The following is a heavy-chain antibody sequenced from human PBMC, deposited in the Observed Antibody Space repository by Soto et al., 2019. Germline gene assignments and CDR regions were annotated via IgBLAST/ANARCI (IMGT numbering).Heavy chain of an antibody. V-gene: IGHV3-64D*06. CDR3: VKEAVLRFLVNGGMDV. Sequence: WWSLRLSCSASVFTFSSYAMHWFRQAPGKGLEYVSAISSNGGSTYYADSVKGRFTISRDNSKNTLYLQMSSLRAEDTAVYYCVKEAVLRFLVNGGMDVWGQGTTVTVSS. D-gene: IGHD3-3*01. CDR1: VFTFSSYA. J-gene: IGHJ6*02. CDR2: ISSNGGST.